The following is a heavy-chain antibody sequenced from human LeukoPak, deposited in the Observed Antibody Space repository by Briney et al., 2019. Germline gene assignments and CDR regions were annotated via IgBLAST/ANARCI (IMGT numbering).Heavy chain of an antibody. CDR1: GFSFTSYY. CDR3: ARGFSIVGMYLDY. V-gene: IGHV1-46*01. D-gene: IGHD1-26*01. J-gene: IGHJ4*02. CDR2: INPSVGTT. Sequence: GASVKVSCKASGFSFTSYYMHWVRQAPGQGLERMGIINPSVGTTTYAQKFQGRVSVTRDMSTSTVHMELSSLRSEDTAVYYCARGFSIVGMYLDYWGRGTLVTVSS.